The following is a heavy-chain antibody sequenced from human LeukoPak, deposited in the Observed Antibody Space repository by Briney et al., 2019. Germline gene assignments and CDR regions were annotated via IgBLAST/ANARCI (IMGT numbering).Heavy chain of an antibody. CDR1: GGSVSSYY. Sequence: SETLSLTCTVSGGSVSSYYWSWIRQPPGKGLEWIGRIYTSGSTNYNPSLKSRVTMSVDTSKNQFSLKLSSVTAADTAVYYCARNPNWAYWYSDLWGRGTLVTVSS. D-gene: IGHD7-27*01. V-gene: IGHV4-4*07. CDR2: IYTSGST. CDR3: ARNPNWAYWYSDL. J-gene: IGHJ2*01.